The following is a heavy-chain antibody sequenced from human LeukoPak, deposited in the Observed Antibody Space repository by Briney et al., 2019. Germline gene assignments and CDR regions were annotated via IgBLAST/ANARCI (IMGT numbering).Heavy chain of an antibody. CDR1: GFTFSSYW. D-gene: IGHD1-26*01. CDR3: ARDLLRLRRFDP. V-gene: IGHV3-7*03. CDR2: INQDGSEK. J-gene: IGHJ5*02. Sequence: GGSLRLSCAASGFTFSSYWMSWVRQAPGEGPEWVANINQDGSEKYYVDSVKGRFTISRGNARNSLYLQMNSLRAEDTAVYYCARDLLRLRRFDPWGQGTLVTVSS.